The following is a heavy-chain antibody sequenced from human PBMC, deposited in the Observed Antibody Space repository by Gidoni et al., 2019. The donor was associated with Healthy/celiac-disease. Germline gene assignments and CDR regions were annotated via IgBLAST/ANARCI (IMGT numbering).Heavy chain of an antibody. J-gene: IGHJ6*02. D-gene: IGHD3-3*01. CDR3: ARTLEGGYYNLIYGMDV. CDR1: GFTFSSYS. V-gene: IGHV3-48*01. Sequence: EVQLVESGGGLVQPGGSLRLSCAASGFTFSSYSMNWVRQAPGKGLEWVSYISSSSSTIYYADSVKGRFTISRDNAKNSLYLQMNSLRAEDTAVYYCARTLEGGYYNLIYGMDVWGQGTTVTVSS. CDR2: ISSSSSTI.